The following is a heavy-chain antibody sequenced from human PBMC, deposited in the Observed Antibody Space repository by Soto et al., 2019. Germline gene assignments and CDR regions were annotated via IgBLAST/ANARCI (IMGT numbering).Heavy chain of an antibody. CDR2: INQDGNDK. CDR1: GFTFSGYW. D-gene: IGHD6-19*01. J-gene: IGHJ4*02. V-gene: IGHV3-7*03. Sequence: EVQLVESGGGLVQPGGSMRLSCAASGFTFSGYWMSWVRQAPGKGLERVANINQDGNDKYYVDSVKGRFTISRDNVKNSLYLPKNRLVAGDTAGDYWASRVYSRGWYSWGQGTLVTLPS. CDR3: ASRVYSRGWYS.